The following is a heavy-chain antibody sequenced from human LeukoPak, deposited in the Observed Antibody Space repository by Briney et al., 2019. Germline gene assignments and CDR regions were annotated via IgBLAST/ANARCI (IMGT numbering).Heavy chain of an antibody. J-gene: IGHJ4*02. CDR1: GFTFSDYY. CDR2: ISSSGSTI. V-gene: IGHV3-11*01. D-gene: IGHD6-19*01. CDR3: ARVLSSGWYYFDY. Sequence: KPAGSLRLSCAASGFTFSDYYMSWIRQAPGKGLEWVSYISSSGSTIYYADSVKGRFTISRDNAKNSLYLQMNSLRAEDTAVYYCARVLSSGWYYFDYWGQGTLVTVSS.